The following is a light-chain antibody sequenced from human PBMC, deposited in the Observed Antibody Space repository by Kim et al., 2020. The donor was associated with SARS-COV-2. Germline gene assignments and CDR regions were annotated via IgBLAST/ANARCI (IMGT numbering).Light chain of an antibody. J-gene: IGKJ4*01. V-gene: IGKV1-39*01. CDR3: QQSHTAPSLT. Sequence: SVGDRVTIACRASQSISNYLNWYQQKPGKAPNLLIYAASSLQGGVPSRFSGSGSGTDFTRTISSLQPEDFATYYCQQSHTAPSLTFGGGTKVDIK. CDR2: AAS. CDR1: QSISNY.